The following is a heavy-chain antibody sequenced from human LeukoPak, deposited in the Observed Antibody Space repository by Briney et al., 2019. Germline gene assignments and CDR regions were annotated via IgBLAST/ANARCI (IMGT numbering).Heavy chain of an antibody. CDR1: GFTFSSYA. V-gene: IGHV3-23*01. Sequence: GGSLRLSCAASGFTFSSYAMSWVRQAPGKGLEWVSAISGSGGSTYYADSVKGRFTISRDNSKNTLYLQMNSLRAEDTAVYYCAKDPQFVGYYYYYMDVWGKGTTVTVSS. CDR2: ISGSGGST. CDR3: AKDPQFVGYYYYYMDV. D-gene: IGHD6-6*01. J-gene: IGHJ6*03.